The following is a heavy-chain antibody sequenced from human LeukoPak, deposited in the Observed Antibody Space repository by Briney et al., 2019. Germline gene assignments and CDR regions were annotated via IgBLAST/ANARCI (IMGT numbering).Heavy chain of an antibody. V-gene: IGHV3-30*01. J-gene: IGHJ4*02. CDR2: ISYDGSNK. CDR3: ARGGAGYSSSWLDY. CDR1: GFTFSSYA. D-gene: IGHD6-13*01. Sequence: GGSLRLSCAASGFTFSSYAMHWVRQAPGKGLEWVAVISYDGSNKYYADSVKGRFTISRDNSKNTLYLQMNSLRAEDRAMYYCARGGAGYSSSWLDYWGQGTLVTVSS.